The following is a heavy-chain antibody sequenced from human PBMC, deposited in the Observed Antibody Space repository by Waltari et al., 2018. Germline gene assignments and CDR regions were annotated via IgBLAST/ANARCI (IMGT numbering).Heavy chain of an antibody. Sequence: QVQLVQSGAEVKKPGASVKVSCKASGYTFTGYYMHWVRQAPGQGLEWMGRINPNSGGTNYAQKFQGRVTITADESTSTAYMELSSLRSEDTAVYYCARDASYSSGWYRYFDYWGQGTLVTVSS. CDR2: INPNSGGT. V-gene: IGHV1-2*06. CDR3: ARDASYSSGWYRYFDY. J-gene: IGHJ4*02. CDR1: GYTFTGYY. D-gene: IGHD6-19*01.